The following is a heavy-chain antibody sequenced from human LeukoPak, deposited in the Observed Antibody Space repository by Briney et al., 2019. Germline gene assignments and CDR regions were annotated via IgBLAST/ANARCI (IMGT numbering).Heavy chain of an antibody. CDR3: AKLGHSDGWYLLAFDI. CDR2: TSYSRTT. V-gene: IGHV4-59*08. Sequence: PSETLSLTCAVSGGSITGHYWNWIRQTPGMRLEWIGYTSYSRTTIYNSYFKGRATMSIDTSKNQLYLNLTSVTATDTAVYYCAKLGHSDGWYLLAFDIWGQGTTVIVSS. CDR1: GGSITGHY. D-gene: IGHD6-19*01. J-gene: IGHJ3*02.